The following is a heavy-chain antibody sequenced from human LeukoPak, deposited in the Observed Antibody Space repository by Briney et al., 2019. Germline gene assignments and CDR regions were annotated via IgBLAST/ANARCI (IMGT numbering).Heavy chain of an antibody. V-gene: IGHV3-23*01. CDR2: ISVSGGLT. J-gene: IGHJ4*02. D-gene: IGHD3-16*01. CDR3: AKRVGGVNNFDY. CDR1: GFSFSSYA. Sequence: GGSLRLSCAASGFSFSSYAMGWVRQAPGKGLEWVSSISVSGGLTYYADSLEGRFTISRDNSNNTLYLQMNSLRAEDTAAYYCAKRVGGVNNFDYWRQGTLVTVSS.